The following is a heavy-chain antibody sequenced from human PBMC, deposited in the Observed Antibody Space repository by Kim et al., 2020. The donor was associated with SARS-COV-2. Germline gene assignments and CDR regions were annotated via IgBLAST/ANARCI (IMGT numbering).Heavy chain of an antibody. D-gene: IGHD2-21*01. CDR2: ISGSGGST. CDR3: WYGISKNGITTIVAW. CDR1: GFTFSGYA. J-gene: IGHJ4*02. V-gene: IGHV3-23*01. Sequence: GGSLRLSCAASGFTFSGYAMSWVRQAPGMGLEWVSPISGSGGSTYYVDSVRGRFTISRDDSHLNLRMKELRADDTATALCWYGISKNGITTIVAWWGQGT.